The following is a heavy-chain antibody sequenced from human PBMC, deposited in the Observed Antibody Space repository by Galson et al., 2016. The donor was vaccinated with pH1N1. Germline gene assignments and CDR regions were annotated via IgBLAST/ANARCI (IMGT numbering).Heavy chain of an antibody. V-gene: IGHV1-8*01. J-gene: IGHJ2*01. CDR1: GYTLTSYD. CDR2: MNPNNGNA. CDR3: ARGPVYWYFDL. Sequence: SVKVSCKASGYTLTSYDINWVRQATGQGLEWMGWMNPNNGNADYAPKFQGRVTLTRNASINTAYMELSSLTSEDTAVYYCARGPVYWYFDLWGQGTQVTVSS.